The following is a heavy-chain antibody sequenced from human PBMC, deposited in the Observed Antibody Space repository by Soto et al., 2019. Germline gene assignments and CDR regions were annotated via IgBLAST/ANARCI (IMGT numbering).Heavy chain of an antibody. J-gene: IGHJ3*01. V-gene: IGHV4-31*03. D-gene: IGHD2-8*01. CDR3: ARSAQWDGFDP. Sequence: QVQLQESGPGLVRPSQTLSLTCTVSAGSISTINNYWSGIRQHPEKGLEWIGYISYSGSTFYHSSLKSRVTISLDTSKKQFSLTLTSVTAADTAVYYCARSAQWDGFDPWGQGTMVTVSS. CDR1: AGSISTINNY. CDR2: ISYSGST.